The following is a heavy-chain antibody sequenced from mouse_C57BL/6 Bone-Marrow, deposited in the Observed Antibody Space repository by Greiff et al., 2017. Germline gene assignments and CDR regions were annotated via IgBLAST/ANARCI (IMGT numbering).Heavy chain of an antibody. CDR1: GFTFTDYY. J-gene: IGHJ4*01. V-gene: IGHV7-3*01. Sequence: EVNVVASGGGLVQPGGSLSLSCAASGFTFTDYYMSWVRQPPGKALEWLGFIRNKANGYTTEYSASVKGRFTISRDNSQSILYLQMNALRAEDSATYYCARYMANYYGNFYAMDYWGQGTSVTVSS. D-gene: IGHD2-1*01. CDR2: IRNKANGYTT. CDR3: ARYMANYYGNFYAMDY.